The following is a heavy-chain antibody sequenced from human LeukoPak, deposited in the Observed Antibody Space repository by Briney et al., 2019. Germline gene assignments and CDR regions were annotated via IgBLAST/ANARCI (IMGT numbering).Heavy chain of an antibody. CDR1: GASISSSSYY. J-gene: IGHJ2*01. CDR3: ARHDPIYWYFHV. Sequence: SETLSLTCTVSGASISSSSYYWGWIRQPPGKGLEWIGSIYYSGSTYYNPSLKSRVTISVDTSKNQFSLKLSSVTAADTAMYYCARHDPIYWYFHVWGRGTLVTVSS. V-gene: IGHV4-39*01. CDR2: IYYSGST.